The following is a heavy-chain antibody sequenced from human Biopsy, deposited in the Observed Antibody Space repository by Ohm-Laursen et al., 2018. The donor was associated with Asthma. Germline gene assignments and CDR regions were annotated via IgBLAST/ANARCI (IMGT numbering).Heavy chain of an antibody. CDR3: ARGEWNNNVLTGYYPGNGMDV. V-gene: IGHV5-51*01. J-gene: IGHJ6*02. CDR2: IYPGDSDI. D-gene: IGHD3-9*01. Sequence: ESLRISCKTSGYRFSDYWIGWVRQMPGKSLEWMGIIYPGDSDIRYSPSFQGQVAISPDKSIRTAYLQWSSLKASDTAMYYWARGEWNNNVLTGYYPGNGMDVWGQGTTVSVSS. CDR1: GYRFSDYW.